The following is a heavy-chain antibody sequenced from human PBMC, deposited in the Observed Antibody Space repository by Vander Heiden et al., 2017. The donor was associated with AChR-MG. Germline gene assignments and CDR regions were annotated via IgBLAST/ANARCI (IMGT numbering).Heavy chain of an antibody. CDR2: IYYSGST. CDR3: ARTIAATIDAFHI. J-gene: IGHJ3*02. CDR1: GGSISSGDYY. V-gene: IGHV4-30-4*01. D-gene: IGHD6-13*01. Sequence: QVQLQESGPGLVKPSQTLSLTCTVSGGSISSGDYYWSWIRQPPGKGLEWFGYIYYSGSTYYNPSLKSRVAISVDTSKNQFSLQLNSVTAADTAVYYCARTIAATIDAFHIWGQGTMVTVSS.